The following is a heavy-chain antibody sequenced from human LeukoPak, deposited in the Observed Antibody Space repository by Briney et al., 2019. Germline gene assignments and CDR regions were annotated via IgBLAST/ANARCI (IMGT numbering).Heavy chain of an antibody. Sequence: GGSLRLSCAASGFTFSNYGMHWVRQAPGKGLEWVAFIYYHGNNKNYADFVKGRFTISRDNSKNTLFLQMNSMRAEDTAVYYCARGNYYGSGCDFWGQGSLVTVSS. CDR2: IYYHGNNK. CDR3: ARGNYYGSGCDF. J-gene: IGHJ4*02. D-gene: IGHD3-10*01. CDR1: GFTFSNYG. V-gene: IGHV3-30*02.